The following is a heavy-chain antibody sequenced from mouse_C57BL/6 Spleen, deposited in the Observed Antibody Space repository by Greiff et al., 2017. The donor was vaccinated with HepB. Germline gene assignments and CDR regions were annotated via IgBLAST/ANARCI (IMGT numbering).Heavy chain of an antibody. D-gene: IGHD1-1*01. V-gene: IGHV5-17*01. J-gene: IGHJ3*01. Sequence: EVQVVESGGGLVKPGGSLKLSCAASGFTFSDYGMHWVRQAPEKGLEWVAYISSGSSTIYYADTVKGRFTISRDNAKNTLFLQMTSLRSEDTAMYYCGRGARDYYGSNYYLAYWGQGTLVTVSA. CDR1: GFTFSDYG. CDR3: GRGARDYYGSNYYLAY. CDR2: ISSGSSTI.